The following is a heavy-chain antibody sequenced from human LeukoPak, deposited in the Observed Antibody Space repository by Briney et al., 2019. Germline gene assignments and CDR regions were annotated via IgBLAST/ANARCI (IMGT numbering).Heavy chain of an antibody. CDR1: GYRFISNY. Sequence: GASVKVSCKASGYRFISNYIQWVRQAPGLGPEWMGWMHPGNGNTRYAEKFQGRVTMTRDTSINTAYMDLNSLRSDDAAVYYCAREGSYCVGGDCYSFDFWGQGTLITVSS. CDR3: AREGSYCVGGDCYSFDF. V-gene: IGHV1-2*02. D-gene: IGHD2-21*02. J-gene: IGHJ4*02. CDR2: MHPGNGNT.